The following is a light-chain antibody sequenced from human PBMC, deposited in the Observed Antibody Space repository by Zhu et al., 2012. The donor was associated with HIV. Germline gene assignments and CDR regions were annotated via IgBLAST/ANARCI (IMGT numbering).Light chain of an antibody. V-gene: IGKV3-20*01. CDR3: QQYDSSPRT. J-gene: IGKJ1*01. CDR1: QSVSSSH. Sequence: IVLTQSPGTLSVSPGERATLSCRASQSVSSSHLAWYQQKPGQGPRLLIYGGSSRATDIPDRFSGSGSGTDFTLTISRLEPEDFALYHCQQYDSSPRTFGQGTKVEIK. CDR2: GGS.